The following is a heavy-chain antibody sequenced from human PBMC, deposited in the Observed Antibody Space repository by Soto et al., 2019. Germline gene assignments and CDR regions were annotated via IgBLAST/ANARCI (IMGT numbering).Heavy chain of an antibody. D-gene: IGHD2-15*01. CDR1: EFTFSRYS. Sequence: PGGSLRLSCAASEFTFSRYSMNWVRQAPGKGLEWVSAIGGSSGSTFYADSVKGRFTISRDNSKNTLYLQMNSLRAEDTAVYYCAKDRDIVVVVAATGQSDYWGQGTLVTVSS. J-gene: IGHJ4*02. CDR3: AKDRDIVVVVAATGQSDY. V-gene: IGHV3-23*01. CDR2: IGGSSGST.